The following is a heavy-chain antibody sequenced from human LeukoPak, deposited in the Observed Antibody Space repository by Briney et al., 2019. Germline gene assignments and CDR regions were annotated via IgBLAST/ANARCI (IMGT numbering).Heavy chain of an antibody. CDR2: INHSGST. V-gene: IGHV4-34*01. Sequence: SETLSLTCAVYGGSFSGYYWSWIRQPPGKGLEWIGEINHSGSTNYNPSLKSRVTISVDTSKNQFSLKLSSVTAADTAVYYCARGGFRDTHFDHWGQGTLVTVSS. CDR1: GGSFSGYY. J-gene: IGHJ4*02. CDR3: ARGGFRDTHFDH. D-gene: IGHD3-10*01.